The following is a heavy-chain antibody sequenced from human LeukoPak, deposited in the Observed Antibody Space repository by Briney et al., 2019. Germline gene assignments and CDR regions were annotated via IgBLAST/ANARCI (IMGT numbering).Heavy chain of an antibody. Sequence: GGSLRLSCAASGFTFDDYAMHWVRQAPGKGLEWVSLISWDGGSTYYADSVKGRFTISRDNSKNSLYLQMNSLRAEDTTLYYCANYGFDYWGQGTLVTVSS. V-gene: IGHV3-43D*03. CDR2: ISWDGGST. CDR1: GFTFDDYA. J-gene: IGHJ4*02. D-gene: IGHD3-10*01. CDR3: ANYGFDY.